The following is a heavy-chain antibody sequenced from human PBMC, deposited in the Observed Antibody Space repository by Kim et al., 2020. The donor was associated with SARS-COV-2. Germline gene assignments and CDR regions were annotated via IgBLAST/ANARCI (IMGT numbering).Heavy chain of an antibody. CDR1: GFTIDEHA. Sequence: GGSLRLSCAASGFTIDEHAMHWVRQAPGKGLEWVSGIMWDGSSVGYADSVKGRFTISRDNAKKSLFLQMNSLRPEDTAFYYCVKDITPGGADVWGQGTT. CDR2: IMWDGSSV. D-gene: IGHD2-15*01. V-gene: IGHV3-9*01. CDR3: VKDITPGGADV. J-gene: IGHJ6*02.